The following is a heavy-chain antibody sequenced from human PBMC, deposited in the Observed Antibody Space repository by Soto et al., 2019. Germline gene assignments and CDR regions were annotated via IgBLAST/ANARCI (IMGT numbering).Heavy chain of an antibody. J-gene: IGHJ5*02. Sequence: GGSLRLSCAASGFTFSGSAMHWVRQASGKGLEWVGRIRSKANSYATAYAALVKGRFTISRDDSKNTAYLQMNSLKTEDTAVYYCTRLSSSRAGDPWGQGTLVTVSS. D-gene: IGHD6-13*01. CDR2: IRSKANSYAT. V-gene: IGHV3-73*01. CDR1: GFTFSGSA. CDR3: TRLSSSRAGDP.